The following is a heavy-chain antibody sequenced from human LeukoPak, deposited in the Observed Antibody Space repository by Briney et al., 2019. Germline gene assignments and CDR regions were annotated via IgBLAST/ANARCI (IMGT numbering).Heavy chain of an antibody. J-gene: IGHJ4*02. Sequence: HPGGSLRLSCAASGFTFSSYWMNWARQAPGKGLEWVASINHNGNVNYYVDSVKGRFTISRDNAENSLYLQMNSLKAEDTAVYYCARTWMYSNYFRGQGTLVTVSS. CDR2: INHNGNVN. D-gene: IGHD4-11*01. CDR1: GFTFSSYW. CDR3: ARTWMYSNYF. V-gene: IGHV3-7*03.